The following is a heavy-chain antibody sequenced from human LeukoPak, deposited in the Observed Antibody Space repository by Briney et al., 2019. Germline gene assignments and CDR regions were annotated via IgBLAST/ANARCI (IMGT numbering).Heavy chain of an antibody. V-gene: IGHV3-23*01. J-gene: IGHJ4*02. Sequence: GGSLRLSCAASGFTFSSYAMSWVRQAPGKGLEWVSAISGSGGSTYYADSVKGRFTISRDNSKNTLYLQMNSLRAEDTAVCYCAKDGRITIFGVVILFDYWGQGTLVTVSS. CDR2: ISGSGGST. CDR1: GFTFSSYA. CDR3: AKDGRITIFGVVILFDY. D-gene: IGHD3-3*01.